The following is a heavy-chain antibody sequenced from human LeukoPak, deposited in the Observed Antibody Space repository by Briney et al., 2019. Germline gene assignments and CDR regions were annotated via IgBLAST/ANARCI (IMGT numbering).Heavy chain of an antibody. CDR1: EYSFATYW. CDR3: ARPLQGIVGATGFDY. D-gene: IGHD1-26*01. CDR2: IYPSDSDT. V-gene: IGHV5-51*01. J-gene: IGHJ4*02. Sequence: TTGESLKISCQGSEYSFATYWIAWLRQMPGEGLEWMGIIYPSDSDTRYSPSFQGQVTISADKSIKTAYLQWSSLKASDTAMYYCARPLQGIVGATGFDYWGQGTLVTVSS.